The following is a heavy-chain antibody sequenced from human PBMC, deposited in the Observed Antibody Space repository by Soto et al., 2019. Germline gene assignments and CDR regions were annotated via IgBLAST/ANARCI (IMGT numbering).Heavy chain of an antibody. D-gene: IGHD3-3*01. Sequence: ASVKVSCKASGYTFTSYGISWGRQAPGQGLEWMGWISAYNGNTNYAQKLQGRVTMTTDTSTSTAYMELRSLRSDDTAVYYCARCCTYYDFWSGYYNFDYWGQGTLVTVSS. V-gene: IGHV1-18*01. CDR2: ISAYNGNT. CDR3: ARCCTYYDFWSGYYNFDY. J-gene: IGHJ4*02. CDR1: GYTFTSYG.